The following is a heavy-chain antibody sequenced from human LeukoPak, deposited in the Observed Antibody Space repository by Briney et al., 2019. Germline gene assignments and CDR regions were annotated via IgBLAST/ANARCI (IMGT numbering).Heavy chain of an antibody. CDR3: ARHYYDSNGYYYLDY. D-gene: IGHD3-22*01. CDR1: GYKFTSYW. CDR2: IYPGDSDT. J-gene: IGHJ4*02. Sequence: GESLKISCKGSGYKFTSYWIGWVRQMPGKGLEWMGIIYPGDSDTTYSPSFQGQFTISADKSINTVYLQLNSLKAADTAMYYCARHYYDSNGYYYLDYWGQGTLVTVSP. V-gene: IGHV5-51*01.